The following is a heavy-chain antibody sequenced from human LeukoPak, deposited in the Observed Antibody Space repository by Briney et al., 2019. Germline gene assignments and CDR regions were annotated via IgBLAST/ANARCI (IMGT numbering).Heavy chain of an antibody. V-gene: IGHV3-66*01. CDR3: ASRTYYYDSSGYYFDY. CDR1: GFTVSSNY. D-gene: IGHD3-22*01. Sequence: GGSLRLSCAASGFTVSSNYMSWVRQAPGKGLEWVSVIYSGGSTYYADSVKGRFTISRDNSKNTLYLQMNSLRAEDTAVYYCASRTYYYDSSGYYFDYWGQGTLVIVSS. J-gene: IGHJ4*02. CDR2: IYSGGST.